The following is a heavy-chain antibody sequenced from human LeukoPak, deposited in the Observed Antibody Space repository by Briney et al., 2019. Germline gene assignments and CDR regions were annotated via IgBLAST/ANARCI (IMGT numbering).Heavy chain of an antibody. V-gene: IGHV3-21*01. D-gene: IGHD6-6*01. Sequence: GGSLRLSCAASGFTFSSYSMNWVRQAPGKGLEWVSSISSSSSYIYYADSVKGRFTISRDNAKNSLYLQMNSLRAEDTAVYYCARHGVSRSIAPRLAYWGQGTLVTVSS. J-gene: IGHJ4*02. CDR2: ISSSSSYI. CDR1: GFTFSSYS. CDR3: ARHGVSRSIAPRLAY.